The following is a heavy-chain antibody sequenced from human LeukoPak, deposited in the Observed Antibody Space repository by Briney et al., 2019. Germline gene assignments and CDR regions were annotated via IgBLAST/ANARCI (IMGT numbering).Heavy chain of an antibody. CDR1: GGSFSGYY. D-gene: IGHD6-13*01. CDR2: INHSGRT. V-gene: IGHV4-34*01. Sequence: SETLSLTCAVYGGSFSGYYWSWIRQPPGTGLEWIGEINHSGRTNYNPSLKSRVTISVDTSKNQFSLKLSSVTAADTAVYYCATLAAGYSSSWYNSGLLDYWGQGTLVTVSS. CDR3: ATLAAGYSSSWYNSGLLDY. J-gene: IGHJ4*02.